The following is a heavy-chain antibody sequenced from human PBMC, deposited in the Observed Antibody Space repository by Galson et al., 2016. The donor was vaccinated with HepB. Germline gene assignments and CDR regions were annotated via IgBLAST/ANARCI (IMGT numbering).Heavy chain of an antibody. CDR3: ATSIAAAGRDFDY. Sequence: SETLSLTCTVSGGSISSGSYFWSWVRQPPGKGLEWIGNIYYRGNTYYNPSLNSRVTISVDTSKSQFSLKLSSLTAADTAAYYCATSIAAAGRDFDYWGQGTLVTVSS. J-gene: IGHJ4*02. CDR2: IYYRGNT. CDR1: GGSISSGSYF. D-gene: IGHD6-13*01. V-gene: IGHV4-39*01.